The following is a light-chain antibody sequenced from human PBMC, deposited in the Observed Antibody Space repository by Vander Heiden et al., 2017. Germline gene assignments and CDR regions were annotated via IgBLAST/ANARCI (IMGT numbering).Light chain of an antibody. CDR1: SSNSGSNY. CDR2: RNN. J-gene: IGLJ1*01. CDR3: AAWDDSLSGYV. V-gene: IGLV1-47*01. Sequence: QSVLTQPPSASGTPGQRVTIFCSGSSSNSGSNYVYWFQQLPGTAPKLLIYRNNQRPSGVPDRFSGSKSGTSASLAISGLRSEDEADYYCAAWDDSLSGYVFGAGTKVTVL.